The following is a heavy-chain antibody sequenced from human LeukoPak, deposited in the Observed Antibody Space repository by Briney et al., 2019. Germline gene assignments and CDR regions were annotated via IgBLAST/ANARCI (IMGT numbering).Heavy chain of an antibody. CDR2: ISYDGSNK. Sequence: GGSLRLSCAASGFTFSSYAMHWVRQAPGKGLEWVAVISYDGSNKYYADSVKGRFTISRDNSKNTLYLQMNSLRAEDTAVYYCARDRRADHYYYGMDVWGQGTTVTVSS. J-gene: IGHJ6*02. CDR3: ARDRRADHYYYGMDV. D-gene: IGHD6-13*01. CDR1: GFTFSSYA. V-gene: IGHV3-30-3*01.